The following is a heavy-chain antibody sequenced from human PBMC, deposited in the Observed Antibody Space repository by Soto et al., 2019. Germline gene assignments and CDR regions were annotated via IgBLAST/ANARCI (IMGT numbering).Heavy chain of an antibody. J-gene: IGHJ5*02. D-gene: IGHD5-18*01. CDR1: GDSISSSNNY. CDR3: ARGRGYSYGLDP. V-gene: IGHV4-30-4*08. CDR2: ISYSGTT. Sequence: SKTLSLTCTVSGDSISSSNNYWSWIRQPPGEGLEWIGFISYSGTTSYSPSLKSRLAISLDTSKNQFSLSLSSVTAADTAVYYCARGRGYSYGLDPWGQGTLVTVS.